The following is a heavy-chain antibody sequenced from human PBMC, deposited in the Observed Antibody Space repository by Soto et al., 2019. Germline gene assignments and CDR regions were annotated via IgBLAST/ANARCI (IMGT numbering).Heavy chain of an antibody. J-gene: IGHJ6*02. D-gene: IGHD3-22*01. CDR3: ARRGDNSGFYSNYYYYGMDV. CDR2: IDPSDSYT. V-gene: IGHV5-10-1*01. Sequence: SLKISCNGSGYSFTSYWITWVGQMPWKGLEWMGRIDPSDSYTNYSPSFQGHVTISADKSISTAYLQWSSLKASDTAMYYCARRGDNSGFYSNYYYYGMDVWGQGTTVTVAS. CDR1: GYSFTSYW.